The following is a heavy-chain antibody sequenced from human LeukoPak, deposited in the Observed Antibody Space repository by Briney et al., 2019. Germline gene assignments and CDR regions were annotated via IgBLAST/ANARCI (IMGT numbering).Heavy chain of an antibody. J-gene: IGHJ3*02. CDR3: AREWEENELGVVIDAFDI. V-gene: IGHV1-18*01. Sequence: ASVKVSCKASGYTFTSYGISWVRQAPGQGLEWMGWISAYNGNTNYAQKLQGRVTMTTDTSTSTAYMELRSLRSDDTAVYYCAREWEENELGVVIDAFDIWGQGTMVTVSS. D-gene: IGHD1-26*01. CDR1: GYTFTSYG. CDR2: ISAYNGNT.